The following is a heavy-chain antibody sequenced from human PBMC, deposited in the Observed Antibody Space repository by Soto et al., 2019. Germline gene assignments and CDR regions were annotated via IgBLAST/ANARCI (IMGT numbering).Heavy chain of an antibody. CDR3: ARHMATRYYYGMDV. CDR1: GYSFTSYW. D-gene: IGHD5-12*01. CDR2: IDPSDSYT. Sequence: GESLKISCXGSGYSFTSYWISWVRQMPGKGLEWMGRIDPSDSYTNYSPSFQGHVTISADKSISTAYLQWSSLKASDTAMYYCARHMATRYYYGMDVWGQGTTVTVSS. V-gene: IGHV5-10-1*01. J-gene: IGHJ6*02.